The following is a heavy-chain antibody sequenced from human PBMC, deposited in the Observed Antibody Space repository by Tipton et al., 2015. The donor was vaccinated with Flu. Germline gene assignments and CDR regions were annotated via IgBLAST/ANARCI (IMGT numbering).Heavy chain of an antibody. CDR3: AEGYCSGGSCYLSY. D-gene: IGHD2-15*01. V-gene: IGHV4-4*02. CDR1: GGSISSSNW. J-gene: IGHJ4*02. Sequence: SLRLSCAVSGGSISSSNWWSWVRQPPGKGLEWIGEIYHSGSTNYNPSLKSRVTISVDKSKNQFSLKLSSVTAADTAVYYCAEGYCSGGSCYLSYWGQGTLVTVSS. CDR2: IYHSGST.